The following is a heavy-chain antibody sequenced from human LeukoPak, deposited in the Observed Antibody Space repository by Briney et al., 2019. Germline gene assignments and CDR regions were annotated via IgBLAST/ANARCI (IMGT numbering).Heavy chain of an antibody. V-gene: IGHV1-2*02. CDR3: ARIPPDCSSTSCYPQNWFDP. D-gene: IGHD2-2*01. J-gene: IGHJ5*02. Sequence: ASVKVSCRASGYTFIAYYMHWVRQAPGQGLEWMGWINPNSGGTNYAQKFQGRVTMTRDTSISTAYMELSRLRSDDTAVYYCARIPPDCSSTSCYPQNWFDPWGQGTLVTVSS. CDR1: GYTFIAYY. CDR2: INPNSGGT.